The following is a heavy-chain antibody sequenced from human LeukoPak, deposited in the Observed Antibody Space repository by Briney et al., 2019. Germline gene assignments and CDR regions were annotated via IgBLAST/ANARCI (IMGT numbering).Heavy chain of an antibody. D-gene: IGHD3-3*01. V-gene: IGHV3-21*01. Sequence: PGGSLRLSCAASGFTFSSYAMSWVRQAPGKGLEWVSSISSSSSYIYYADSVKGRFTISRDNAKNSLYLQMNSLRAEDTAVYYCARGVAPYAFDIWGQGTMVTVSS. J-gene: IGHJ3*02. CDR3: ARGVAPYAFDI. CDR1: GFTFSSYA. CDR2: ISSSSSYI.